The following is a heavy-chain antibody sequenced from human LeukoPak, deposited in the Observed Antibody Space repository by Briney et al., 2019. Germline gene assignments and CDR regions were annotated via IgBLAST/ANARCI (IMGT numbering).Heavy chain of an antibody. CDR3: ARDQGEPTYYYDSSGYPFDY. CDR2: ISAYNGNT. CDR1: GYTFTSYG. J-gene: IGHJ4*02. Sequence: ASVKVSCKASGYTFTSYGISWVRQAPGQGLEWMGWISAYNGNTNYAQKLQGRVTMTTDTSTSTAYMELRSLRSDDTAVYYCARDQGEPTYYYDSSGYPFDYWGQGTLVTVS. D-gene: IGHD3-22*01. V-gene: IGHV1-18*01.